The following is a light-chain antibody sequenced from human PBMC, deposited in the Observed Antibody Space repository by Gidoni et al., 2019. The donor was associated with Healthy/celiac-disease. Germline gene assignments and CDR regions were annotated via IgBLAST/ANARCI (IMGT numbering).Light chain of an antibody. CDR1: QSISSW. V-gene: IGKV1-5*01. CDR2: DAS. J-gene: IGKJ1*01. CDR3: QQYNSYSPWT. Sequence: DIQMTQSPSTLSASVGDRVTSTCRASQSISSWLAWYQQKPGKAPKLLIYDASSLESGVPSRFSGSGSVTEFTLTISSLQPDDFATYYCQQYNSYSPWTFGQGTKVEIK.